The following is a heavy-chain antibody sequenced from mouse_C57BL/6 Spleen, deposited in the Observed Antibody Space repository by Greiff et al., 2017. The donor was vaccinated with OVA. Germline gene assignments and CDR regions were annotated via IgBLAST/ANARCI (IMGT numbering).Heavy chain of an antibody. J-gene: IGHJ3*01. D-gene: IGHD2-1*01. CDR3: ASDGNSFAY. Sequence: VQLQQPGAELVKPGASVKLSCKASGYTFTSYWMHWVKQRPGQGLEWIGMIHPNSGSTNYNEKFKSKATLTVDKSSSTAYMQLSSLTSEDSAVYYCASDGNSFAYWGQGTLVTVSA. CDR2: IHPNSGST. V-gene: IGHV1-64*01. CDR1: GYTFTSYW.